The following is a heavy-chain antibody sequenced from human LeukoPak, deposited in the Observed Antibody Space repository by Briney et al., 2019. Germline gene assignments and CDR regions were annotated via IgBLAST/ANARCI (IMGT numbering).Heavy chain of an antibody. J-gene: IGHJ6*02. D-gene: IGHD3-10*01. CDR2: ISSSSRYT. Sequence: PGGSLRLSCAASGFSFSDYYMTWVRQAPGKGLEWISYISSSSRYTNYADSVKGRFTISRDTAKSSLYMQMNRLRAEETAVYYSARRPYDYESGSYRGIDVWGQGTTVTVSS. V-gene: IGHV3-11*03. CDR3: ARRPYDYESGSYRGIDV. CDR1: GFSFSDYY.